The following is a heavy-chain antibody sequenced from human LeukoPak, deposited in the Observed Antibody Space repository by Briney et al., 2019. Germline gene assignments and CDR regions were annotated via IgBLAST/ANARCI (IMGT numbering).Heavy chain of an antibody. CDR2: INPTGSST. J-gene: IGHJ5*02. D-gene: IGHD1-26*01. CDR1: GYTFTSHY. V-gene: IGHV1-46*01. Sequence: GASVKVSCKASGYTFTSHYMHWVRQAPGQGLEWMGLINPTGSSTGYAQKFQGRVTMTRDMSTSTDYMELSSLRSDDTAVYYCARASIVGGFDPWGQGTLVTVSS. CDR3: ARASIVGGFDP.